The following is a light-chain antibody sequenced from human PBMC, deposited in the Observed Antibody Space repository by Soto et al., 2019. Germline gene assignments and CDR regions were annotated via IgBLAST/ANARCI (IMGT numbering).Light chain of an antibody. CDR3: MQGLETPT. V-gene: IGKV2-28*01. J-gene: IGKJ1*01. CDR2: LGS. Sequence: VMTQSPLSLSVTPGEPASISCRSSESLLHSIGYNYLDWYLQKPGQSPQLLIYLGSNRASGVPDRFSGSGSGRDFTLKISRVEADDVGVYYCMQGLETPTFGQGTKVEIK. CDR1: ESLLHSIGYNY.